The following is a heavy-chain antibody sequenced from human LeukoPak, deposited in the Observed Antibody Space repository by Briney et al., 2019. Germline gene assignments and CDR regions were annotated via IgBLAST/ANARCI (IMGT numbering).Heavy chain of an antibody. D-gene: IGHD3-3*01. CDR1: GCTFTSYD. CDR2: MNPNSGNT. CDR3: ARGPYDFWSGTWGNWFDP. J-gene: IGHJ5*02. Sequence: ASVKVSCKASGCTFTSYDINWVRQATGQGLEWMGWMNPNSGNTGYAQKFQGRVTITRNTSISTAYMELSSLRSEDTAVYYCARGPYDFWSGTWGNWFDPWGQGTLVTVSS. V-gene: IGHV1-8*03.